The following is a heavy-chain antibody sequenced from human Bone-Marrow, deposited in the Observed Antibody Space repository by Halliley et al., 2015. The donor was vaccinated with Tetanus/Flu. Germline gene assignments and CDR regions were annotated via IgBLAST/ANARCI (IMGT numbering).Heavy chain of an antibody. Sequence: WIGFTYYRGSPNYNPSLKSRITMSLDTSKNQFSLKVTSVTPEDTAVYYCARYSTDSPYGMDVWGQGTTVTVSS. J-gene: IGHJ6*02. CDR2: TYYRGSP. V-gene: IGHV4-59*01. CDR3: ARYSTDSPYGMDV. D-gene: IGHD1-1*01.